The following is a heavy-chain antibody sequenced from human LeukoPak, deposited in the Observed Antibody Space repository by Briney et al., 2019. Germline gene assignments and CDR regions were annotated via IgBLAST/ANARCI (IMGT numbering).Heavy chain of an antibody. CDR1: GGTFSSYA. Sequence: ASVKVSCKASGGTFSSYAISWVRQAPGQGLEWMGGIIPIFGTANYAQKFQGRVTITADESTSTAYMELSSLRSEGTAVYYCARFPEMATIRDWFDPWGQGTLVTVSS. D-gene: IGHD5-24*01. V-gene: IGHV1-69*01. J-gene: IGHJ5*02. CDR2: IIPIFGTA. CDR3: ARFPEMATIRDWFDP.